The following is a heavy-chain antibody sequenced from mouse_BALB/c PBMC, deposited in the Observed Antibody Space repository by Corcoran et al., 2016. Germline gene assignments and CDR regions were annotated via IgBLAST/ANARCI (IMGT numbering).Heavy chain of an antibody. CDR1: GFNIKDTY. J-gene: IGHJ1*01. CDR3: ANCDWYFDV. V-gene: IGHV14-3*02. Sequence: EVQLQQSGAELVKPGASVKLSCTASGFNIKDTYMHWVKQRPEQGLEWIGRIDPANGNTKYDPKFQGKATITADTSSNTAYLQLSSLTSEDTSGYYCANCDWYFDVWCAGMSVTVAA. CDR2: IDPANGNT.